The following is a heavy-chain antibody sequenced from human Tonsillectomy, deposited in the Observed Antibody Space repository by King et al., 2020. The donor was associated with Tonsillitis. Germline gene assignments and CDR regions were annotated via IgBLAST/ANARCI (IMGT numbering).Heavy chain of an antibody. Sequence: QLVQSGAEVKKPGASVKVSCKASGYTFTSYGISWVRQAPGQGLEWMGWISAYNGNTNYAQKPQGRVTMTTDTSTSTAYMELRSLRSDDTAVYYCARYCSGGSCYSRVTASFDYWGQGTLVTVSS. J-gene: IGHJ4*02. CDR1: GYTFTSYG. CDR3: ARYCSGGSCYSRVTASFDY. D-gene: IGHD2-15*01. CDR2: ISAYNGNT. V-gene: IGHV1-18*04.